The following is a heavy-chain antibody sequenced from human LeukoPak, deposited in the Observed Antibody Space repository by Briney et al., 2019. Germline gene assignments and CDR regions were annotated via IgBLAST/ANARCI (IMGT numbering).Heavy chain of an antibody. CDR3: ARDVRDMIVGRWFDP. D-gene: IGHD3-22*01. CDR2: IYYSGST. CDR1: GGSISSYY. V-gene: IGHV4-59*12. Sequence: PSETLSLTCTVSGGSISSYYWSWIRQPPGKGLEWIGYIYYSGSTNYNPSLKSRVTISVDTSKNQFSLKLSSVTAADTAVYYCARDVRDMIVGRWFDPWGQGTLVTVSS. J-gene: IGHJ5*02.